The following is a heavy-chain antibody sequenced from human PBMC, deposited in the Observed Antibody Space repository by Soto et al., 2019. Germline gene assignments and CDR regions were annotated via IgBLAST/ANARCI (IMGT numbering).Heavy chain of an antibody. CDR1: GFTFSSYG. CDR2: IWYDGSNK. CDR3: ARAYDISVGVFDY. D-gene: IGHD3-9*01. Sequence: QVQLVESGGGVVQPGRSLRLSCAASGFTFSSYGMHGVRQAPGKGLEWVAVIWYDGSNKYYADSVTGRCPISRDNSKKPLYLQMKSLRAEDTAVYYCARAYDISVGVFDYWGQGPLVTDCS. V-gene: IGHV3-33*01. J-gene: IGHJ4*02.